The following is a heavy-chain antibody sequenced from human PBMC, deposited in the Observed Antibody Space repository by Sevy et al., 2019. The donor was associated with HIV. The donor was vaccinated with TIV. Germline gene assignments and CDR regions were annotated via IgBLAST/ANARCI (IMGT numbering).Heavy chain of an antibody. D-gene: IGHD3-22*01. Sequence: SEILSLTCAVSGVSVSSDTYYWSWIRQPPGKGLEWIGYVYHTGSTNYSPSFKSRVTISVDTSKNLFSLRLFSVAAADTAVYYCAREPYFFDTRGYYWDYWGQGALVTVSS. CDR2: VYHTGST. V-gene: IGHV4-61*01. CDR3: AREPYFFDTRGYYWDY. CDR1: GVSVSSDTYY. J-gene: IGHJ4*02.